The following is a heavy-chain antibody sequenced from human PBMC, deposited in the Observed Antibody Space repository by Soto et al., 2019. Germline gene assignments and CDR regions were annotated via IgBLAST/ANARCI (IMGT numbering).Heavy chain of an antibody. D-gene: IGHD6-13*01. J-gene: IGHJ4*02. Sequence: LRLSCAASGVTFSSYAMSWVRQAPGKGLEWVSAISGSGGSTYYADSVKGRFTISRDNSKNTLYLQMNSLRAEDTAVYYCAKGGFDSSSWPDYWGQGTLVTVSS. V-gene: IGHV3-23*01. CDR1: GVTFSSYA. CDR2: ISGSGGST. CDR3: AKGGFDSSSWPDY.